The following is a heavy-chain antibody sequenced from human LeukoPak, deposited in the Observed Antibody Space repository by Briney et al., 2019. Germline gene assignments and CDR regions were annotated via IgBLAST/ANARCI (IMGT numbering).Heavy chain of an antibody. CDR2: IYYSGST. D-gene: IGHD1-26*01. CDR3: ARRWELPNEFDY. J-gene: IGHJ4*02. V-gene: IGHV4-39*01. CDR1: GGSISSSSYY. Sequence: SETLSLTCTVSGGSISSSSYYWGWIRQPPGKGLEWIGSIYYSGSTYYNPSLKSRVTISVDTSKNQFSLKLSSVTAADTAVYYCARRWELPNEFDYWGQGTLVTVSS.